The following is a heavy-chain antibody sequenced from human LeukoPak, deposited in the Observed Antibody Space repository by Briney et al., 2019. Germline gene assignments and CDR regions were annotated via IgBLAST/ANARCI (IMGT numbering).Heavy chain of an antibody. D-gene: IGHD1-1*01. V-gene: IGHV3-13*01. CDR1: GLTFSSYD. CDR2: IGATGDI. CDR3: VLGAYWNDDKNAFHI. Sequence: GGSLRLSCAASGLTFSSYDMHWVRQVPGEGLEWVSSIGATGDIYYAGSVKGRFTVSRDNGKKSLYLQMSSLRAGDTAVYFCVLGAYWNDDKNAFHIWGPGTMVTVSS. J-gene: IGHJ3*02.